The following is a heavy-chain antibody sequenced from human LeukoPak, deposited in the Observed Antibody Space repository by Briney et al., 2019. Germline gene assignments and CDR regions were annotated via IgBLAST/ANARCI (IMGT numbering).Heavy chain of an antibody. CDR2: ITGGGEST. Sequence: PGGSLRLSCSASGFTFSSYAMHWVRQAPGKGLEWVSAITGGGESTYYAESMKGRFTISRDDSKNTLYLQMNSLRAGDTAVYYCAKDLGRYRNNYFDYWGQGTLVTVSS. CDR3: AKDLGRYRNNYFDY. J-gene: IGHJ4*02. CDR1: GFTFSSYA. D-gene: IGHD1-26*01. V-gene: IGHV3-23*01.